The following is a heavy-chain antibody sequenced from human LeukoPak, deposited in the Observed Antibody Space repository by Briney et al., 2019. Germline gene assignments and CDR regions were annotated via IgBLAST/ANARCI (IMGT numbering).Heavy chain of an antibody. V-gene: IGHV3-23*01. CDR3: ARSEMPTNSFDY. D-gene: IGHD5-24*01. Sequence: GGSLRLSCAASGFTFSSYAMSWVRQAPGKGLEWVSGISGSGGSTYYADSVKGRFTISRDNSKNTLYLQMNSLRAEDTAIYYCARSEMPTNSFDYWGQGTLVTVSS. CDR1: GFTFSSYA. CDR2: ISGSGGST. J-gene: IGHJ4*02.